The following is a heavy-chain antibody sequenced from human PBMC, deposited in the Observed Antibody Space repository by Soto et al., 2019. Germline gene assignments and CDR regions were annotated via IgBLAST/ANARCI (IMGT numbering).Heavy chain of an antibody. Sequence: PGGSLRLSCAASGFSFSSRWMHWVRQAPGKGLVWVSRISSDGRTTDYADSVKGRFTISRDNAKNTLYLQMNNLRDDDTAVYYCASLYSSAWARDYWGQGTRVTVS. CDR3: ASLYSSAWARDY. V-gene: IGHV3-74*01. D-gene: IGHD6-19*01. J-gene: IGHJ4*02. CDR2: ISSDGRTT. CDR1: GFSFSSRW.